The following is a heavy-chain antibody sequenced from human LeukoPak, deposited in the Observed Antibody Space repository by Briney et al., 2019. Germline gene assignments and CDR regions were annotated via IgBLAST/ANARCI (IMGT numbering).Heavy chain of an antibody. D-gene: IGHD3-10*01. V-gene: IGHV3-53*01. CDR3: ARVYPAGGWSPGTFDY. CDR1: GFTVSSNY. Sequence: GGSLRLSCAASGFTVSSNYMSWVRQAPGKGLEGVSVIYSGGSTYYADSVKGRFTISRHNSKNTLYLQMNSLRAEDTAVYYCARVYPAGGWSPGTFDYWGQGTLVTVSS. J-gene: IGHJ4*02. CDR2: IYSGGST.